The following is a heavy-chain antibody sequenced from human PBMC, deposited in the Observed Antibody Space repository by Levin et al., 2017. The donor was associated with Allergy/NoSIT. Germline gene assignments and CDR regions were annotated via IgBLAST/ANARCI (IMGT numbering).Heavy chain of an antibody. J-gene: IGHJ3*02. V-gene: IGHV3-23*01. CDR3: ASRSSIAARGAFDI. CDR1: GFTFSSYA. D-gene: IGHD6-6*01. CDR2: ISGSGGST. Sequence: GESLKISCAASGFTFSSYAMSWVRQAPGKGLEWVSAISGSGGSTYYADSVKGRFTISRDNSKNTLYLQMNSLRAEDTAVYYCASRSSIAARGAFDIWGQGTMVTVSS.